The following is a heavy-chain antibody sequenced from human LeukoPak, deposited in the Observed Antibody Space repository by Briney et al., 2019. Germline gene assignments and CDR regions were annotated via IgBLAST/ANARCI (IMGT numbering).Heavy chain of an antibody. CDR2: IKEDGSEK. V-gene: IGHV3-7*01. Sequence: PGGSLRLSCGASGFTFSSYWMSWVRQAPGKGLEWVANIKEDGSEKYYVASVKGRFSISRDNAKNSLYLQMNSPRAEDTAVYYCASGRQLGYWGQGTLVTVSS. CDR3: ASGRQLGY. CDR1: GFTFSSYW. D-gene: IGHD3-16*01. J-gene: IGHJ4*02.